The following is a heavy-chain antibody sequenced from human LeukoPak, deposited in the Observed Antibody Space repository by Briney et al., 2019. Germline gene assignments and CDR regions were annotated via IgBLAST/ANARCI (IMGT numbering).Heavy chain of an antibody. V-gene: IGHV5-10-1*01. D-gene: IGHD3-10*01. CDR3: ARLYGSGRNFFDY. CDR2: IDPSDSYT. Sequence: GESLKISCKGSGYSFTSYWISWVRQMPGKGLEWMGSIDPSDSYTNYGPSFQGHVTMSADKSISTAYLQWSSLKASDTAMYYCARLYGSGRNFFDYWGQGTTVTVSS. CDR1: GYSFTSYW. J-gene: IGHJ4*03.